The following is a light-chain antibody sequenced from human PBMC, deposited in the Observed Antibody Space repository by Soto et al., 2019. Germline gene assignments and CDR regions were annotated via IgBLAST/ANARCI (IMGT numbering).Light chain of an antibody. CDR1: SSNIGSNT. J-gene: IGLJ1*01. CDR3: VAWDDSLNGYV. CDR2: TNN. V-gene: IGLV1-44*01. Sequence: QSVLTQPPSASGTPGQRVTISCSGSSSNIGSNTVNWYQHLPGTAPKLLIYTNNQRPSGVPDRFSVSKSGTSASLAISGLQSGDEADYYCVAWDDSLNGYVFGPGTKVTAL.